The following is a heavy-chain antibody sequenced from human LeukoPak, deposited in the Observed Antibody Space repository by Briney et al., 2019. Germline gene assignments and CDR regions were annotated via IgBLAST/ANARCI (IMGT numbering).Heavy chain of an antibody. CDR2: ISSSSSYI. V-gene: IGHV3-21*01. CDR1: GFTFSSYS. CDR3: ARDYGDSKRFSYYGMDV. D-gene: IGHD4-17*01. Sequence: GGSLRLSCAASGFTFSSYSMNWVRQAPGKGLEWVSSISSSSSYIYYADSVKGRFTISRDNAKNSLHLQMNSLRAEDTAVYYCARDYGDSKRFSYYGMDVWGQGTTVTVPS. J-gene: IGHJ6*02.